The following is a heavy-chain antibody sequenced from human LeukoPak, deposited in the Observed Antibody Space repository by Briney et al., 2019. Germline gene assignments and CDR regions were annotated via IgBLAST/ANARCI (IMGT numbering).Heavy chain of an antibody. CDR2: ISSNGYST. J-gene: IGHJ3*01. CDR1: GFTFSNYP. Sequence: PGGSLRLSCAASGFTFSNYPMHWVRQAPGEGPEYVSAISSNGYSTYYANSVKGRFTISRDNSRNMLYLQMGSLKTEDMAVYYCARDWTSDNWGQGTMVTVSS. CDR3: ARDWTSDN. D-gene: IGHD2-2*01. V-gene: IGHV3-64*01.